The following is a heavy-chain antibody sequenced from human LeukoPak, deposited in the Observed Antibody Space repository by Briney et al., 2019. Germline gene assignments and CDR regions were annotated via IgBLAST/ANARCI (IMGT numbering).Heavy chain of an antibody. CDR2: MNPNSGNT. D-gene: IGHD3-10*01. V-gene: IGHV1-8*01. J-gene: IGHJ5*02. Sequence: ASVKVSCKASGYTFTSYDINWVRQATGQGLEWMGWMNPNSGNTGYAQKFQGRVTMTRNTSISTAYMELSSLRSEDTAVYYCARGYHRYYYGSGRWYNWFDPWGQGTLVTVSS. CDR1: GYTFTSYD. CDR3: ARGYHRYYYGSGRWYNWFDP.